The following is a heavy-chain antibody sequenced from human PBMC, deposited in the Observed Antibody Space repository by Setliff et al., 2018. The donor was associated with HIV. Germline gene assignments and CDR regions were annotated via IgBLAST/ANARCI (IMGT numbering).Heavy chain of an antibody. V-gene: IGHV2-70*11. Sequence: SGPTLVNPTQTLTLTCTFSGFSLSPRGMSVSWIRQPPGKALEWLARIDWDDAKYYSTSLKTRLTISKDTSKNQVVLTMTNMDPVDTATYYCARGSESLTYFDNLGPGTLFTVS. CDR3: ARGSESLTYFDN. J-gene: IGHJ4*02. D-gene: IGHD3-10*01. CDR2: IDWDDAK. CDR1: GFSLSPRGMS.